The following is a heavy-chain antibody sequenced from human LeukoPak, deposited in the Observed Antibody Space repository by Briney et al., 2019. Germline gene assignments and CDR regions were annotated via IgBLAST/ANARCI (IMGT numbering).Heavy chain of an antibody. CDR2: LSGSGATS. V-gene: IGHV3-23*01. D-gene: IGHD2-8*01. Sequence: GGSLRLSCAASGFSFSKYAMSWVSQVPGKGLEWVSTLSGSGATSSYADSVQGRFSISRDNSNNTLYLQMNSLRAEDTALYYCAKDRIVLTVYAFDSWGQGTLVTVSS. J-gene: IGHJ4*02. CDR3: AKDRIVLTVYAFDS. CDR1: GFSFSKYA.